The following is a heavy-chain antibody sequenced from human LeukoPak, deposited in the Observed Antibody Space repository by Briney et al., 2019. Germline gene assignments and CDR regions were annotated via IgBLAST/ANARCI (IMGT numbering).Heavy chain of an antibody. J-gene: IGHJ6*02. Sequence: GGSLRLSCAASGFTFSSYWMSWVRQAPGKGLEWVANIKQDGSEKYYVDSVKGRFTISRDNAKNSLFLQMNSLRAEDTAVYYCAREDSSWYPLSLSAPYYYYGMDVWGQGTTVTVPS. CDR2: IKQDGSEK. V-gene: IGHV3-7*01. CDR3: AREDSSWYPLSLSAPYYYYGMDV. CDR1: GFTFSSYW. D-gene: IGHD6-13*01.